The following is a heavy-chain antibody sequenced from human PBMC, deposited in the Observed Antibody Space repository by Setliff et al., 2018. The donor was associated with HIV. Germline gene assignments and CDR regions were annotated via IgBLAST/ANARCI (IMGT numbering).Heavy chain of an antibody. Sequence: PGGSLRLSCAASGFTFSNYVINWARQAPGKGLEWISGISGSGVNSYYADSVKGRFTISRDNSKNTVYLQMNSLRAEDTAVYYCAKTSNTGYLFCSDYWGQGTLVTVSS. CDR1: GFTFSNYV. V-gene: IGHV3-23*01. D-gene: IGHD3-9*01. CDR3: AKTSNTGYLFCSDY. J-gene: IGHJ4*02. CDR2: ISGSGVNS.